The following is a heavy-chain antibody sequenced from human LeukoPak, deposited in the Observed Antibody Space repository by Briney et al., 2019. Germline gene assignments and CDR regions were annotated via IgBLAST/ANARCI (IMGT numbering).Heavy chain of an antibody. V-gene: IGHV3-30*02. CDR1: GLTFSNYG. CDR2: IQFDGGDI. CDR3: AEDQQLEPFHY. Sequence: GGSLRLSCAASGLTFSNYGMHWVRQAPGKGLEWVAFIQFDGGDIFYTDSVKGRYTISRDNSKNTLFLQMNSLRTDNTAMYYCAEDQQLEPFHYWGRGTLVTVSS. D-gene: IGHD1-1*01. J-gene: IGHJ4*02.